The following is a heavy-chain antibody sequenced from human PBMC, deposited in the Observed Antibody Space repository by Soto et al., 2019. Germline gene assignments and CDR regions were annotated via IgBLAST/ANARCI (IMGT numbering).Heavy chain of an antibody. CDR2: ISANDVGT. J-gene: IGHJ4*02. Sequence: GGSLGLSFQSSEFPLRNYAMTWFRQSTGEELEWVSLISANDVGTYYAESVKTRFTISTDQSRNTVYLQMDSLRADGTAIYYCAKAKNDYNWDNRPPFDYWGQGTLVTVSS. CDR1: EFPLRNYA. D-gene: IGHD1-20*01. CDR3: AKAKNDYNWDNRPPFDY. V-gene: IGHV3-23*01.